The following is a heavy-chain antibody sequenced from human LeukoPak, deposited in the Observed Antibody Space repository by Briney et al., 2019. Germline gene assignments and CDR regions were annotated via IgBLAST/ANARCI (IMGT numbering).Heavy chain of an antibody. J-gene: IGHJ4*02. CDR2: ISGSGDST. D-gene: IGHD3-3*01. CDR1: GFTFSSYG. V-gene: IGHV3-23*01. Sequence: PGGSLRLSCAASGFTFSSYGMSWVRQAPGKGLEWVSAISGSGDSTYYADSVKGRFTISRDNSKNTLYLQMNYLRAEDTAIYYCAKDHKVGYDFWSGPFDYWGQGTLVTVSS. CDR3: AKDHKVGYDFWSGPFDY.